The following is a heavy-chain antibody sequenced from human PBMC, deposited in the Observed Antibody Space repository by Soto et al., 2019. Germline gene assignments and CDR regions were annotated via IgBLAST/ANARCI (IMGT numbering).Heavy chain of an antibody. CDR1: GYTLTSYG. CDR2: ISAYNGNT. CDR3: ARKIFGGTYQDLDY. D-gene: IGHD3-3*01. Sequence: GASVKVSCKDSGYTLTSYGISWVRQAKGQGLEWMGWISAYNGNTNYAQKLQGRVTMTTDTSTSTAYMELRSLRSDDTAVYYCARKIFGGTYQDLDYWGQGTLVTVSS. J-gene: IGHJ4*02. V-gene: IGHV1-18*01.